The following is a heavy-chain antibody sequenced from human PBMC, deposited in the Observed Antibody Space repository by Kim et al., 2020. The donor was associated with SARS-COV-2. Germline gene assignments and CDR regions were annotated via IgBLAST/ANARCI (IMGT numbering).Heavy chain of an antibody. CDR2: INTNTGNP. J-gene: IGHJ4*02. V-gene: IGHV7-4-1*02. CDR3: ASGTSKGLVAAAGTPRPLR. CDR1: GYTFTSYA. Sequence: ASVKVSCKASGYTFTSYAMNWVRQAPGQGLEWMGWINTNTGNPTYAQGFTGRFVFSLDTSVSTAYLQISSLKAEDTAVYYCASGTSKGLVAAAGTPRPLRWGQGTLVTVSS. D-gene: IGHD6-13*01.